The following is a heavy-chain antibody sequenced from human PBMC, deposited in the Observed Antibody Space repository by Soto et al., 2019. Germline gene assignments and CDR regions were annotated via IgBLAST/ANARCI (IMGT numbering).Heavy chain of an antibody. CDR3: ARDRRYSGYDAANYFDY. V-gene: IGHV3-33*01. CDR2: IWYDGSNK. CDR1: GFTFSSYG. D-gene: IGHD5-12*01. Sequence: QVQLVESGGGVVQPGRSLRLSCAASGFTFSSYGMHWVRQAPGKGLEWVAVIWYDGSNKYYADSVKGRFTISRDNSKNTLYLQMNSLRAEDTAVYYCARDRRYSGYDAANYFDYWGQGTLVTVSS. J-gene: IGHJ4*02.